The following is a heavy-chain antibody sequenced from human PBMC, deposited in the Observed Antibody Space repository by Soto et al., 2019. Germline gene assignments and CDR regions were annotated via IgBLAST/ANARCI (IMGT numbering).Heavy chain of an antibody. CDR2: IKQDGSEK. V-gene: IGHV3-7*04. CDR3: ARDWYMDY. J-gene: IGHJ4*02. D-gene: IGHD1-20*01. Sequence: HPGGSLRLSCAASGFTFSSHWINWIRQTPGKGLEWLAVIKQDGSEKYYVDSEKGRFTVSRDNAKNLAYLQMNSLRVDDTAVYYCARDWYMDYWGQGT. CDR1: GFTFSSHW.